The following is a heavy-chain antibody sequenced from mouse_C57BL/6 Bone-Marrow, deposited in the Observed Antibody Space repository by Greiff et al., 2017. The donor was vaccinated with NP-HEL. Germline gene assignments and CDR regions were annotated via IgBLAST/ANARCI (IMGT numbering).Heavy chain of an antibody. J-gene: IGHJ3*01. Sequence: EVHLVESGGGLVKPGGSLKLSCAASGFTFSSYTMSWVRQTPEKRLEWVATISGGGGNTYYPDSVKGRFTISRDNAKNTLYLQMSSLRSEDTALYYCARVPHRGFAYWGQGTLVTVSA. V-gene: IGHV5-9*01. CDR1: GFTFSSYT. CDR3: ARVPHRGFAY. CDR2: ISGGGGNT. D-gene: IGHD3-1*01.